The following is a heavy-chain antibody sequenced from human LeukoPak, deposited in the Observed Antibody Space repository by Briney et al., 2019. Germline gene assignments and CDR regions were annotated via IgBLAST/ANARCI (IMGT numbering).Heavy chain of an antibody. CDR3: ARAYSIIRGLVDY. Sequence: GGSLRLSCAASGFTFSSYWMSWVRQAPGKGLEWVANIKQDGSEKYYVDSVKGRFTISRDNSKNTLYLQMNSLRAEDTAVYYCARAYSIIRGLVDYWGQGTLVTVSS. CDR2: IKQDGSEK. J-gene: IGHJ4*02. D-gene: IGHD3-10*01. CDR1: GFTFSSYW. V-gene: IGHV3-7*05.